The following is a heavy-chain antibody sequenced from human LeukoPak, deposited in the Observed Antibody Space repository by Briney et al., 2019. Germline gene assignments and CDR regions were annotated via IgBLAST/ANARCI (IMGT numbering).Heavy chain of an antibody. V-gene: IGHV3-30*03. CDR3: ARGGIQLTRPFDN. Sequence: GGSLRLSCAASGFTFSSYGIHWVRQAPGKGLEWVAVISYDGHKKHYADSVKGRFTISRDSSNNTLSLQMNNLRVEDTAVYYCARGGIQLTRPFDNWGQGTLVTVSS. CDR2: ISYDGHKK. D-gene: IGHD1-1*01. CDR1: GFTFSSYG. J-gene: IGHJ4*02.